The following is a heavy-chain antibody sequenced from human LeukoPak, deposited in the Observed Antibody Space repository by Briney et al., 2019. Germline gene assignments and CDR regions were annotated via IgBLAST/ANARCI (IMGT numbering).Heavy chain of an antibody. CDR2: INHSGST. V-gene: IGHV4-34*01. CDR1: GGSFSGYY. Sequence: SETLSLTCAVYGGSFSGYYWSWIRQPPGKGLEWIGEINHSGSTNYNPSLKSRVTISVDTSKNQFSLKLSSVTAADTAVYYCARKIYFDGSGYHYYFDSWGQGTLVTVSS. D-gene: IGHD3-22*01. J-gene: IGHJ4*02. CDR3: ARKIYFDGSGYHYYFDS.